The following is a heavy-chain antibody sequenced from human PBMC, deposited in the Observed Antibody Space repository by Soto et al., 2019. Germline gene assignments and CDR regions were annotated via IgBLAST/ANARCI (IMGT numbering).Heavy chain of an antibody. Sequence: GGSLRLSCAASGLTFSNYGMHWVRQAPGKGLEWVAVISYDGSNKYYADSVKGRFTISRDNSKNTLYLQMNRLRAEDTAVYYCAKAPNFDWLSHFDYWGQGTLVTAPQ. V-gene: IGHV3-30*18. D-gene: IGHD3-9*01. CDR1: GLTFSNYG. CDR3: AKAPNFDWLSHFDY. CDR2: ISYDGSNK. J-gene: IGHJ4*02.